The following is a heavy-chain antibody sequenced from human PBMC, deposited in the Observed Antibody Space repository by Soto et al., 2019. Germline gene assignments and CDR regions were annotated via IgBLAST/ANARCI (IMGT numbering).Heavy chain of an antibody. D-gene: IGHD3-3*01. CDR3: ATRRRHYDFWSGPEDDY. Sequence: VTSVKVSCKVSGYTLTELSMHWVRQAPGKGLEWMGGFDPEDGETIYAQKFQGRVTMTEDTSTDTAYMELSSLRSEDTAVYYCATRRRHYDFWSGPEDDYWGQGTLVTVSS. V-gene: IGHV1-24*01. CDR1: GYTLTELS. J-gene: IGHJ4*02. CDR2: FDPEDGET.